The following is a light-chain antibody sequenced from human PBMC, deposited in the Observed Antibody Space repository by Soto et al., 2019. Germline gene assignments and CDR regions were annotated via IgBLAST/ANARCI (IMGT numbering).Light chain of an antibody. Sequence: EIVLTQSPGTLSLSPGERATLSCRASQSVSSRSLAWYQQKPGQAPRLLIYGASSRATGIPDRFSGSGSGTHFTLTISRLEPEDLAVYYCEQYRTFGQGTKVEIK. CDR3: EQYRT. CDR1: QSVSSRS. J-gene: IGKJ1*01. CDR2: GAS. V-gene: IGKV3-20*01.